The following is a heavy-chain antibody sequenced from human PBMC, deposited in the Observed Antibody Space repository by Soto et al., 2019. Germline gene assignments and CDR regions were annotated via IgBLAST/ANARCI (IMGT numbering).Heavy chain of an antibody. V-gene: IGHV1-69*13. Sequence: SVKVSCKASGGTFSSYAISWVRQAPGQGLEWMGGIIPIFGTANYAQKFQGRVTITADESTSTAYMELSSLRSEDTAVYYCSRFIYSGSYYNYWGQGTLVTVSS. CDR2: IIPIFGTA. J-gene: IGHJ4*02. D-gene: IGHD1-26*01. CDR1: GGTFSSYA. CDR3: SRFIYSGSYYNY.